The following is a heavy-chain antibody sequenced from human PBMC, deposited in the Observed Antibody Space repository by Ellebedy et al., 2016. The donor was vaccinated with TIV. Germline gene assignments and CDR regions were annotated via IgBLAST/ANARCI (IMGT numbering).Heavy chain of an antibody. Sequence: GESLKISCTTSGFTFGDNAMSWFRQAPGKGLEWVGLIRSKGYGGTTEYAASVEGRFTISRDDSKSIAYLQMNSLKTEDTAVYYCSRGVSGWYPYYFDYWGQGTLVTVSS. CDR1: GFTFGDNA. CDR2: IRSKGYGGTT. CDR3: SRGVSGWYPYYFDY. J-gene: IGHJ4*02. V-gene: IGHV3-49*03. D-gene: IGHD6-19*01.